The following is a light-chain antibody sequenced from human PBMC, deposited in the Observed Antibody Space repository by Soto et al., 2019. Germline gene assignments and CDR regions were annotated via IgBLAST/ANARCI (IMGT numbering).Light chain of an antibody. J-gene: IGKJ3*01. CDR1: QDIGNY. CDR2: ETP. V-gene: IGKV1-33*01. CDR3: QQHHSIPLT. Sequence: DIQMTQSPSSLSASVGDRVTITCQASQDIGNYLNWYQQKPGKAPKLLIYETPNMEIGVPSRFSGSGSGTDFSFSISSLQPEDIATYYCQQHHSIPLTLGPGTKVDIK.